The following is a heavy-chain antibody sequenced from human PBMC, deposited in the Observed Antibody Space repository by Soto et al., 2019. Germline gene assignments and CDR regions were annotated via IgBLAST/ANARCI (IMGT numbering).Heavy chain of an antibody. D-gene: IGHD7-27*01. J-gene: IGHJ3*02. V-gene: IGHV4-34*01. Sequence: QVQLQQWGAGLLKPSETLSLTCADYGGSFSGYYWSWIRQPPGEGLEWIGEINYSGSTDYNPSLKSRVTISVDTSKNQFSLKLSSVTAADTAVYYCARTGDGALNAFDIWGQGTMVTVSS. CDR1: GGSFSGYY. CDR2: INYSGST. CDR3: ARTGDGALNAFDI.